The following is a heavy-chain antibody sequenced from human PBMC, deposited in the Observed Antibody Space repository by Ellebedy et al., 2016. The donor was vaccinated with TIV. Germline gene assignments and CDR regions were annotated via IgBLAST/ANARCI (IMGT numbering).Heavy chain of an antibody. Sequence: SETLSLTCAVYGGSFSIYYWSWIRQPPGKGLEWIGEINHSGSTNYNPSLKSRVTVSVDTSKNQFSLKLSSVTAADTAVYYCASYSSGYYTFDYWGQGTLVTVSS. CDR1: GGSFSIYY. J-gene: IGHJ4*02. V-gene: IGHV4-34*01. CDR2: INHSGST. CDR3: ASYSSGYYTFDY. D-gene: IGHD3-22*01.